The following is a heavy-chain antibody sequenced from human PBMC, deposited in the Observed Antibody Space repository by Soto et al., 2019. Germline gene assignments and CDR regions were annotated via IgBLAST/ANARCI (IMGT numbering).Heavy chain of an antibody. CDR1: GASIINNHYY. CDR3: ARASITIFGVVTGPDY. CDR2: IYYSGST. D-gene: IGHD3-3*01. J-gene: IGHJ4*02. Sequence: SETLSLTCTVSGASIINNHYYWSWIRQPPGKGLEWIGYIYYSGSTYYNPSLKSRVTISVDTSKNQFSLKLSSVTAADTAVYYCARASITIFGVVTGPDYWGQGTLVTVSS. V-gene: IGHV4-30-4*08.